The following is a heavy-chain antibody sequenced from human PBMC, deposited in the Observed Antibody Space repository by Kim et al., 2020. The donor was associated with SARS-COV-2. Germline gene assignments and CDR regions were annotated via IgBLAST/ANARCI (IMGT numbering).Heavy chain of an antibody. D-gene: IGHD3-16*01. J-gene: IGHJ3*02. V-gene: IGHV1-69*13. Sequence: SVKVSCKASGGTFSSYAISWVRQAPGQGLEWMGGIIPIFGTANYAQKFQGRVTITADESTSTAYMELSSLRSEDTAVYYCARSEARARYDYVWGSHRAFDIWGQGTMVTVSS. CDR2: IIPIFGTA. CDR1: GGTFSSYA. CDR3: ARSEARARYDYVWGSHRAFDI.